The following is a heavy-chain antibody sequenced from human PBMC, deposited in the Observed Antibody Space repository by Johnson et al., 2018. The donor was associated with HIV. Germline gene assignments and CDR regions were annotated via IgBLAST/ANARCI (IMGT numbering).Heavy chain of an antibody. D-gene: IGHD3-10*01. J-gene: IGHJ3*02. Sequence: QVQLVESGGGVVQPGRSLRLSCAASGFSFSSYGMHWVRQAPGKGLEWVAVFWYDGSNNYYADSVKGRFTISRDNSKNTLYLQMNSLRAEDTAVYYCARGPLLWRAFDIWGQGTVVTVSS. CDR2: FWYDGSNN. CDR3: ARGPLLWRAFDI. V-gene: IGHV3-33*08. CDR1: GFSFSSYG.